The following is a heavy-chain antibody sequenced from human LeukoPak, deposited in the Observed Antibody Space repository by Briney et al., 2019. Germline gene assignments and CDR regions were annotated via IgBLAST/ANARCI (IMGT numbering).Heavy chain of an antibody. V-gene: IGHV1-2*02. D-gene: IGHD3-22*01. Sequence: GASVKVSCKASRYTFTGYYMHWVRQAPGQGLEWMGCINPNSGGTNYAQKFQGGDTMTRHPPISTAYMELSRLRSDDTAGYYCAREGAYYDSRLGAFDIWGQGTMVTVS. CDR1: RYTFTGYY. CDR2: INPNSGGT. J-gene: IGHJ3*02. CDR3: AREGAYYDSRLGAFDI.